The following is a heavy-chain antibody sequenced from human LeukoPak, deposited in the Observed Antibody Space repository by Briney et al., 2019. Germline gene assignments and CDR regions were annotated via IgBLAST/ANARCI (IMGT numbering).Heavy chain of an antibody. CDR3: ARRRRDWEIVDY. J-gene: IGHJ4*02. CDR2: IYYSGST. V-gene: IGHV4-39*01. Sequence: PSETLSLTCTVSGGSISSSSYYWGWIRQPPGKGLEWIGSIYYSGSTYYNPSLKSRVTISVDTSKNQFSLKLSSVTAADTAVYYCARRRRDWEIVDYWGQGTLVTVSS. D-gene: IGHD3/OR15-3a*01. CDR1: GGSISSSSYY.